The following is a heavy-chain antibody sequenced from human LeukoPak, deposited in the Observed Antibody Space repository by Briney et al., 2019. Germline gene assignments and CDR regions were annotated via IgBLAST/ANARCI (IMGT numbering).Heavy chain of an antibody. J-gene: IGHJ6*03. CDR3: ARARELPGYYYYYMDV. D-gene: IGHD1-7*01. V-gene: IGHV4-34*01. Sequence: PSETLSLTCVVYGGSFSGYYWSWIRQPPGKGLDGIGEINHSGSTNYNPSLKSRVTISVDTSKNQFSLKLSSVTAADTAVYYCARARELPGYYYYYMDVWGKGTTVTVSS. CDR1: GGSFSGYY. CDR2: INHSGST.